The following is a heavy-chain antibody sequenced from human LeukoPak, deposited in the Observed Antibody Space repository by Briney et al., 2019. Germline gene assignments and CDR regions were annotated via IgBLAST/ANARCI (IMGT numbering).Heavy chain of an antibody. CDR1: GFTFSKAW. Sequence: GGSLTLSSAAAGFTFSKAWMSWGRQAPGKRLEWVGRIKSKTDGGTTDYAAPVKGRFTISREDSQNTLYLQMNSLKTEDTAVYSCSYFYDSSGYPQFDYWGQGTLVTVSS. V-gene: IGHV3-15*01. CDR2: IKSKTDGGTT. D-gene: IGHD3-22*01. J-gene: IGHJ4*02. CDR3: SYFYDSSGYPQFDY.